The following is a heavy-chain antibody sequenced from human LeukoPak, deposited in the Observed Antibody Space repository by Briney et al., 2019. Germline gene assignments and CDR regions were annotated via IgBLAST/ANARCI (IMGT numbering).Heavy chain of an antibody. CDR1: GYTFTGYY. Sequence: ASVKVSCKASGYTFTGYYMHWVRQAPGQGLEWMGWINPNSGGTNYAQKFQGRVTMTRDTSISTAYMELSRLRSDDTAVYYCARFPYYYGSGSYPDYWGQGTLVTVSS. J-gene: IGHJ4*02. D-gene: IGHD3-10*01. CDR2: INPNSGGT. V-gene: IGHV1-2*02. CDR3: ARFPYYYGSGSYPDY.